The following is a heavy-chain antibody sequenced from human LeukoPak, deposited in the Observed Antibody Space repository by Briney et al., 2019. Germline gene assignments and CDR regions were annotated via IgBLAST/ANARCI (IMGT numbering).Heavy chain of an antibody. D-gene: IGHD2-2*02. Sequence: SETLSLTCSVAFPVTNGFHWAWIRQPPGKGLEFMGYVHHTGTNYYNPSLNSRVTISVNTSKYQSSLRLTSVTAADPAVNFCPKGIPFDLWGQGRLATVS. CDR3: PKGIPFDL. V-gene: IGHV4-38-2*02. CDR1: FPVTNGFH. J-gene: IGHJ4*02. CDR2: VHHTGTN.